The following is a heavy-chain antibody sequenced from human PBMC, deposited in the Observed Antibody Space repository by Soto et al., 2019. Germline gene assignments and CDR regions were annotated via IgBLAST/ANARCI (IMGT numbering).Heavy chain of an antibody. CDR3: ARVFSLAHYYYYGMDV. V-gene: IGHV1-3*01. D-gene: IGHD3-9*01. CDR1: GYTFTSYA. Sequence: ASVKVSGKASGYTFTSYAMHWVRQAPGQRLEWMGWINAGNGNTKYSQKFQGRVTITRDTSASTAYMELSSLRSEDTAVYYCARVFSLAHYYYYGMDVWGQGTTVTVSS. CDR2: INAGNGNT. J-gene: IGHJ6*02.